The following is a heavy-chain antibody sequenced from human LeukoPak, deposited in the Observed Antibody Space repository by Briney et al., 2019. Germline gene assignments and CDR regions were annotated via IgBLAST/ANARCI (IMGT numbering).Heavy chain of an antibody. V-gene: IGHV4-4*07. CDR1: GGSISDYY. CDR3: ARSYLSGTYYDWFDP. Sequence: SETLSLTCTVSGGSISDYYWNWIRQAAGKGLEWIGRIYASGSTNYNPSLRSRVTISVDKSKNQFSLKLTSATAADTAVYYCARSYLSGTYYDWFDPWGQGTLVTVSS. CDR2: IYASGST. J-gene: IGHJ5*02. D-gene: IGHD1-26*01.